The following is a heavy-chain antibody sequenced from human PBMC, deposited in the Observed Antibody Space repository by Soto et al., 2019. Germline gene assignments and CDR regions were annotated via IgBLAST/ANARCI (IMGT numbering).Heavy chain of an antibody. CDR2: ISYDGSNK. V-gene: IGHV3-30-3*01. D-gene: IGHD3-10*01. CDR1: GFTFSSYA. J-gene: IGHJ3*02. Sequence: QVQLVESGGGVVQPGRSLRLSCAASGFTFSSYAMHWVRQAPGKGLEWVAVISYDGSNKYYADSVKGRFTISRDNSKNTRYLQMNSLRAEDTAVYYCARDYGSGRDAFDIWGQGTMVTVSS. CDR3: ARDYGSGRDAFDI.